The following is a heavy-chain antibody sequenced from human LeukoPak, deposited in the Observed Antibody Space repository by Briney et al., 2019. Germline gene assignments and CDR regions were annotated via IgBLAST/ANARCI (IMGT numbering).Heavy chain of an antibody. Sequence: ASVKVSCKASGYTFTSYGISWVRQAPGQGLEWMGWISAYNGNTNYAQKLQGRVTMTTDTSTSTAYMELRSLRSDDTAVYYCARGEYCSNGVCYTNTFRHFDSWGLGTLVTVSS. CDR3: ARGEYCSNGVCYTNTFRHFDS. J-gene: IGHJ4*02. CDR1: GYTFTSYG. D-gene: IGHD2-8*01. CDR2: ISAYNGNT. V-gene: IGHV1-18*01.